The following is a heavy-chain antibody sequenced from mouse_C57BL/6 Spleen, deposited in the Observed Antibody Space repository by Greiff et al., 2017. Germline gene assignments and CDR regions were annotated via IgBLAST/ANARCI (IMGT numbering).Heavy chain of an antibody. CDR3: AREGYGYYAMDY. V-gene: IGHV1-18*01. CDR2: INPNNGGT. CDR1: GYTFTDYN. J-gene: IGHJ4*01. D-gene: IGHD2-10*02. Sequence: VQLQQSGPELVKPGASVKIPCKASGYTFTDYNMDWVKQSHGKSLEWIGDINPNNGGTIYNQKFKGKATLPVDKSSSTAYMELRSLTSEDTAVYYCAREGYGYYAMDYWGQGTSVTVSS.